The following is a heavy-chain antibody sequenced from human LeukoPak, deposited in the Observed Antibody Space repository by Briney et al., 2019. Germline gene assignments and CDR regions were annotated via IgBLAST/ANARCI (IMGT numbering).Heavy chain of an antibody. J-gene: IGHJ4*02. CDR3: ARDGGYYSSSWYYDY. CDR1: GFTFSSYG. V-gene: IGHV3-33*01. D-gene: IGHD6-13*01. CDR2: IWYDGSNK. Sequence: GGSLRLSCAASGFTFSSYGMHWVRQAPGKGLEWVAVIWYDGSNKYYADSVKGRFTISRDNSKNTLYLQMNSLRAEDTAVYYCARDGGYYSSSWYYDYWGQGTLVTVSS.